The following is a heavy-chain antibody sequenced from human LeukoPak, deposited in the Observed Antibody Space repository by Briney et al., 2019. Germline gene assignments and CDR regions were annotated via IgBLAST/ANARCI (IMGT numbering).Heavy chain of an antibody. D-gene: IGHD2-2*01. CDR2: IYSGGST. CDR3: ARVGVVPAAIPDGFDI. V-gene: IGHV3-53*01. J-gene: IGHJ3*02. Sequence: PGGSLRLSCAASGFPVSSNYMSWVRQAPGKGLEWVTVIYSGGSTYYADSVKGRFTISRDNSKNTLYLQMNSLTAEDTAVYYCARVGVVPAAIPDGFDIWGQGTMVTVSS. CDR1: GFPVSSNY.